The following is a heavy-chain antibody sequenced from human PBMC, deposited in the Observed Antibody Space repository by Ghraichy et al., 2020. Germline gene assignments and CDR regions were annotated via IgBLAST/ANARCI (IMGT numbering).Heavy chain of an antibody. Sequence: GGSLRLSCAASGFTFGAYAMSWVRQAPGKGLECVSLISGSGGTTYSADSVKGRFTISRDNSKNTVYLEMNSLRVDDTAVYFCAKWLSLSASTFYGMDVWGQGTTVTVS. CDR2: ISGSGGTT. J-gene: IGHJ6*02. CDR1: GFTFGAYA. V-gene: IGHV3-23*01. D-gene: IGHD2/OR15-2a*01. CDR3: AKWLSLSASTFYGMDV.